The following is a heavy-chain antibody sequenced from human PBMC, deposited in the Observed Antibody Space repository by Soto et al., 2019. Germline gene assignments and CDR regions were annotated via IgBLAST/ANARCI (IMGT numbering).Heavy chain of an antibody. Sequence: PGGSLRLSCAASGFTFSDYYMSWIRQAPGKGLEWISYISSNSNYKNHADSVRGRFTISRDNAKNSLYLQMNSLRAEDTAVYCCARAKGYYHTSASDYWAQGTPVNVSS. V-gene: IGHV3-11*06. CDR3: ARAKGYYHTSASDY. CDR1: GFTFSDYY. J-gene: IGHJ4*02. D-gene: IGHD3-22*01. CDR2: ISSNSNYK.